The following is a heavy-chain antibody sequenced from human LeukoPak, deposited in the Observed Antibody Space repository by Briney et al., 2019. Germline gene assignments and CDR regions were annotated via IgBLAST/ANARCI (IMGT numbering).Heavy chain of an antibody. V-gene: IGHV1-69*04. J-gene: IGHJ5*02. CDR2: IIPILGIA. Sequence: ASVKVSCKASGGTFSSYTISWVRQAPGQGLEWMGRIIPILGIANYAQKFQGRATINADKSTSTAYMELSSLRSEDTAVYYCARDPHCSSTSCYTRGDDWFDPWGQGTLVTVSS. D-gene: IGHD2-2*02. CDR3: ARDPHCSSTSCYTRGDDWFDP. CDR1: GGTFSSYT.